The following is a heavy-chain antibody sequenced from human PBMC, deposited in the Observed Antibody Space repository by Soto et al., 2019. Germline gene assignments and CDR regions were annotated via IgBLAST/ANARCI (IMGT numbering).Heavy chain of an antibody. CDR2: INSDGSST. V-gene: IGHV3-74*01. CDR1: GFTFSSYW. CDR3: ARGFMVRGVSCWFAP. D-gene: IGHD3-10*01. J-gene: IGHJ5*02. Sequence: EVQLVESGGGLVQPGGSLRLSCAASGFTFSSYWMHWVRQAPGKGLVWVSRINSDGSSTSYADSVKGRFTISRDNAKNTLYLQMNSLRAEDTAVYYCARGFMVRGVSCWFAPWGQGTLVTVSS.